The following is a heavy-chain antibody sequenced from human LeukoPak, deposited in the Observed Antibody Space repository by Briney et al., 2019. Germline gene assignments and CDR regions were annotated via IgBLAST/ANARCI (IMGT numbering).Heavy chain of an antibody. CDR2: INHSGST. V-gene: IGHV4-34*01. CDR1: GGSISSYY. J-gene: IGHJ4*02. CDR3: ARVKYSGYEIDY. Sequence: SETLSLTCTVSGGSISSYYWSWIRQPPGEGLEWIGEINHSGSTNYNPSLKSRVTISVDTSKNQFSLKLSSVTAADTAVYYCARVKYSGYEIDYWGQGTLVTVSS. D-gene: IGHD5-12*01.